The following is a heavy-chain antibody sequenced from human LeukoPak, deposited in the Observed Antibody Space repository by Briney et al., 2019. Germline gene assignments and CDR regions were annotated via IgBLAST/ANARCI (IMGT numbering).Heavy chain of an antibody. Sequence: SETLSLTCTVSGYSISSGYYWGWIRQPPGKGLEWIGSIYHSGSTNYNPSLKSRVTISVDTSKNQFSLKLSSVTAADTAVYYCARGGAYYYGSGSDFDYWGQGTLVTVSS. J-gene: IGHJ4*02. CDR1: GYSISSGYY. D-gene: IGHD3-10*01. CDR3: ARGGAYYYGSGSDFDY. V-gene: IGHV4-38-2*02. CDR2: IYHSGST.